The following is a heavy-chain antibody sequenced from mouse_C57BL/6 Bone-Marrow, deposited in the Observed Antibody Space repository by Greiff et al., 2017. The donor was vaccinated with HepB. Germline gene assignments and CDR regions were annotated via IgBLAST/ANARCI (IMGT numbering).Heavy chain of an antibody. D-gene: IGHD2-13*01. V-gene: IGHV1-64*01. J-gene: IGHJ1*03. CDR1: GYTFTSYW. CDR3: ARSRLYWYFDV. Sequence: VQLQQPGAELVKPGASVKLSCKASGYTFTSYWMHWVKQRPGQGLEWIGMIHPNSGSTNYNEKFKSKATLTVDKSSSTAYMQLSSLTSEDSAVYYCARSRLYWYFDVWGTGTTVTVSS. CDR2: IHPNSGST.